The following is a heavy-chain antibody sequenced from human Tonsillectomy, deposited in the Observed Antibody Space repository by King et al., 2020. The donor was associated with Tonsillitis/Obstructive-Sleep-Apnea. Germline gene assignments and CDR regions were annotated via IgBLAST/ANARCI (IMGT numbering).Heavy chain of an antibody. Sequence: EVQLVESGGGLVQPGGSLRLSCAASGFTFSSYAMSWVRQAPGKGLEWVSAISGSGGSTYYADSVKGRFTISRDNSKNTLYLQMNSLRAEDTAVYYCAKDGDSSGYSIYYYGMVVWRQGTTVTVSS. CDR2: ISGSGGST. CDR3: AKDGDSSGYSIYYYGMVV. CDR1: GFTFSSYA. D-gene: IGHD3-22*01. J-gene: IGHJ6*02. V-gene: IGHV3-23*04.